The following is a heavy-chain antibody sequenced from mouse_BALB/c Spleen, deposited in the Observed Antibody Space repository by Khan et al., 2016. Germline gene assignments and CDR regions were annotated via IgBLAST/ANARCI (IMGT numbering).Heavy chain of an antibody. CDR3: ATGGYDWFAY. V-gene: IGHV1-7*01. CDR2: INPSTGYT. CDR1: GYTFTSYW. Sequence: QVQLQQSGAELAKPGASVKMSCKASGYTFTSYWMHWVKQRPGHGLEWIGYINPSTGYTEYNQKFKDKATLTADKSSSTAYMQLSSLTSEDSAVYYCATGGYDWFAYWGQGTLVTVSA. D-gene: IGHD2-14*01. J-gene: IGHJ3*01.